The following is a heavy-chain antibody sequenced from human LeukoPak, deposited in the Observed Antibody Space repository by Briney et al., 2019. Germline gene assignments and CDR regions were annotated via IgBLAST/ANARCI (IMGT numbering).Heavy chain of an antibody. CDR3: AQIAPPYDSSGEKFDY. Sequence: GGSLRPSCAASGFTFSSYAMSWVRQAPGKGLEWVSAISGSGGSTHYADSVKGRFTISRDNSKNTLYLQMNSLRAEDTAVYYCAQIAPPYDSSGEKFDYWGQGTLVTVSS. CDR1: GFTFSSYA. J-gene: IGHJ4*02. V-gene: IGHV3-23*01. D-gene: IGHD3-22*01. CDR2: ISGSGGST.